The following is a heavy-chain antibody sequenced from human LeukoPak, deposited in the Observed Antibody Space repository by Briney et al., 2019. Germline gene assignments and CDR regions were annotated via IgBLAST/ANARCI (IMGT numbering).Heavy chain of an antibody. CDR1: GGSISSYY. D-gene: IGHD6-19*01. V-gene: IGHV4-59*01. CDR3: ARLQWLAYYFDY. J-gene: IGHJ4*02. CDR2: IYYSGST. Sequence: PSETLSLTCTVSGGSISSYYWSRIRQPPGKGLEWIGYIYYSGSTNYNPSLRGRVTISVDTSKNQFSLKLSSVTAADTAVYYCARLQWLAYYFDYWGQGTLVTVSS.